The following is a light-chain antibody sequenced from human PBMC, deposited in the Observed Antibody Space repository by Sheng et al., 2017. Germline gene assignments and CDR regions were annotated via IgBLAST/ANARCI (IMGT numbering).Light chain of an antibody. CDR1: SSNIGSNS. Sequence: QSVLTQPTSASGTPGQRVPISCSGSSSNIGSNSVYWYQQLPGTAPKLLIYRNNQRPSGVPDRFSGSKSGTSALLAISGLRSEDEADYYCAAWDDSLSAWVFGGGTKLTVL. J-gene: IGLJ3*02. CDR3: AAWDDSLSAWV. CDR2: RNN. V-gene: IGLV1-47*01.